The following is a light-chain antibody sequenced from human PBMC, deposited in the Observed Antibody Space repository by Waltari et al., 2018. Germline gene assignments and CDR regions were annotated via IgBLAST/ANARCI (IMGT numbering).Light chain of an antibody. CDR2: GAS. CDR1: QSVTSSY. V-gene: IGKV3-20*01. J-gene: IGKJ2*01. Sequence: EIVLTQSPGTLSLSPWERATLSCRASQSVTSSYIAWYQQKPGQAPRLLIYGASSGATGVPDRFSGSGSGTDFILTISTLEPEDFAVYYCQQYDSSRGMYTFGQGTKLEI. CDR3: QQYDSSRGMYT.